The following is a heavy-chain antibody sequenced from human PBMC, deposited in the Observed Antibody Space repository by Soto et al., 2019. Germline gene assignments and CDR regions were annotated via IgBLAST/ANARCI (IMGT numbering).Heavy chain of an antibody. J-gene: IGHJ6*02. D-gene: IGHD2-2*01. CDR3: AKDRAAAAAVYQYFHGMDV. Sequence: GGSLRLSCAASGFTFSSYGIHWVRQAPGKGLEWVAVIWYDGSDKYYADSVKGRFTISRDNSKNTLYLQMNSLGAEDTAVYYCAKDRAAAAAVYQYFHGMDVWGQGTTVTVSS. CDR1: GFTFSSYG. CDR2: IWYDGSDK. V-gene: IGHV3-33*06.